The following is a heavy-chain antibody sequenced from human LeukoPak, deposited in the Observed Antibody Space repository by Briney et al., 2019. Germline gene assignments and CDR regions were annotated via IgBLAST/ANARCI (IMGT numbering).Heavy chain of an antibody. V-gene: IGHV3-53*01. Sequence: PGGSLRLSCAASGFTVSSNYMSWVRQAAGKGLEWVSILYSAGATYYADSVRGRFTISRDSSKNTVCLQMNSLRAEDTAVYYCASGGMGARKYYSDPFHYWGQGTLVTVSS. J-gene: IGHJ4*02. CDR2: LYSAGAT. CDR1: GFTVSSNY. CDR3: ASGGMGARKYYSDPFHY. D-gene: IGHD3-10*01.